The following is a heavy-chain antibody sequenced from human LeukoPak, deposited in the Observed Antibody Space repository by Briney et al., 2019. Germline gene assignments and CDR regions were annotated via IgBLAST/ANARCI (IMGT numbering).Heavy chain of an antibody. Sequence: PGRSLRLSCAASGFTFSSYGMHWVRQAPGKGLEWVAVISHDGSNKYYADSVKGRFTISRDNSKNTLYLQMNSLRVEDTAVYYCARGPGSSGGAYVGDYWGHGTLVTVSS. D-gene: IGHD3-22*01. CDR1: GFTFSSYG. CDR3: ARGPGSSGGAYVGDY. CDR2: ISHDGSNK. V-gene: IGHV3-30*03. J-gene: IGHJ4*01.